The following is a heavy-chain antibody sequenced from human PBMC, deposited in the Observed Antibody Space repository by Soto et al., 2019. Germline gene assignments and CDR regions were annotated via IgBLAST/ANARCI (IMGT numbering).Heavy chain of an antibody. CDR1: GGPFSNSA. CDR2: MIPIFTTT. CDR3: ARPSGLLGQYSALVDY. Sequence: SGKVSLKASGGPFSNSAIAWVRQAPGQGLEWLAMMIPIFTTTNYSQKFKDRLTISADGSTSTAYMELSGLKSEDTAVYFCARPSGLLGQYSALVDYWGQGTLVTVSS. D-gene: IGHD6-6*01. V-gene: IGHV1-69*13. J-gene: IGHJ4*02.